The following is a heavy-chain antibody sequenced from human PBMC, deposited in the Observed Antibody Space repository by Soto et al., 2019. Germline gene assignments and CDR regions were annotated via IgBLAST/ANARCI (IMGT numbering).Heavy chain of an antibody. V-gene: IGHV1-18*01. CDR1: GYTFTSYG. CDR3: ATVSSDCSGGSCYSGWFDP. J-gene: IGHJ5*02. Sequence: ASVKVSCKASGYTFTSYGISWVRQAPGQGLEWMGWISAYNGNTNYAQKLQGRVTMTEDTSTDTAYMELSSLRSEDTAVYYCATVSSDCSGGSCYSGWFDPWGQGTLVTVSS. CDR2: ISAYNGNT. D-gene: IGHD2-15*01.